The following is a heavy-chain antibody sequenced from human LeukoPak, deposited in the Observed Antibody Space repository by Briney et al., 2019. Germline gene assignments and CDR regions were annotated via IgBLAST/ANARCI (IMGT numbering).Heavy chain of an antibody. J-gene: IGHJ4*02. CDR2: IIPIFGTA. CDR1: GGTFSSYA. D-gene: IGHD3-22*01. CDR3: ARDLSGYYDSSGYYWSNDY. Sequence: ASVKVSCKASGGTFSSYAISWVRQAPGQGLEWMGGIIPIFGTANYGQKFQGRVTITADESTSTAYMELSSLRSDDTAVYYCARDLSGYYDSSGYYWSNDYWGQGTLVTVSS. V-gene: IGHV1-69*13.